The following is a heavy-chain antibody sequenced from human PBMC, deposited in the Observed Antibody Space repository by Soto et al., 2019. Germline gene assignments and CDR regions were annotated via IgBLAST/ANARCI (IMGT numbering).Heavy chain of an antibody. J-gene: IGHJ4*02. CDR1: GFTFSSYG. V-gene: IGHV3-30*18. CDR2: ISYDGSNK. CDR3: AKDLGGYCSGGSCYSFDY. D-gene: IGHD2-15*01. Sequence: QVQLVESGGGVVQPGRSLRLSCAASGFTFSSYGMHWVRQAPGKGLEWVAVISYDGSNKYYADSVKGRFTISRDNSKNTLYLQMTSLRAEDTAVYYCAKDLGGYCSGGSCYSFDYWGQGTLVTVSS.